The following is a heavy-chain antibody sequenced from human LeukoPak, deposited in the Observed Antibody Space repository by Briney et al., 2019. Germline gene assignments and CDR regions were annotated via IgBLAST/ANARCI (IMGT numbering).Heavy chain of an antibody. Sequence: ASVKVSCKASGYTFTGYYMHWVRQAPGQGVEWMGRINPNSGGTNYAQKFQGRVTMTRDTSISTAYMELSRLRSDDTAVYYCARTVFGEYSYGIDYWGQGTLVTVSS. J-gene: IGHJ4*02. CDR1: GYTFTGYY. CDR2: INPNSGGT. V-gene: IGHV1-2*06. CDR3: ARTVFGEYSYGIDY. D-gene: IGHD5-18*01.